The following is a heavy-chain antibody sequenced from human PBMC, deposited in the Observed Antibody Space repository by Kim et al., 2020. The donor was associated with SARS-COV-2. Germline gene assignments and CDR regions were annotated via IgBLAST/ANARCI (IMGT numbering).Heavy chain of an antibody. J-gene: IGHJ6*03. D-gene: IGHD2-21*01. CDR3: TTSPPPYCGGDCPVYYYYYMDV. CDR2: IKSKTDGGTT. V-gene: IGHV3-15*01. CDR1: GFTFSNAW. Sequence: GGSRRLSCAASGFTFSNAWMSWVRQAPGKGLEWVGRIKSKTDGGTTDYAAPVKGRFTISRDDSKNTLYLQMNSLKTEDTAVYYCTTSPPPYCGGDCPVYYYYYMDVWGKGTTVTVSS.